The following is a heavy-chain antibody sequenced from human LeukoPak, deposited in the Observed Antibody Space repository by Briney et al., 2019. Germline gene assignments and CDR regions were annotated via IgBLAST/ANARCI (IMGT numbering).Heavy chain of an antibody. V-gene: IGHV3-23*01. CDR3: AKIPSYYDSSGYYSIDAFDI. D-gene: IGHD3-22*01. CDR2: ISGSGGST. Sequence: GSLRLSCAASGFPFSSYAMSWVRQAPGKGLEWVSAISGSGGSTYYADSVKGRFTISRDNSKNTLYLQMNSLRAEDTAVYYCAKIPSYYDSSGYYSIDAFDIWGQGTMVTVSS. J-gene: IGHJ3*02. CDR1: GFPFSSYA.